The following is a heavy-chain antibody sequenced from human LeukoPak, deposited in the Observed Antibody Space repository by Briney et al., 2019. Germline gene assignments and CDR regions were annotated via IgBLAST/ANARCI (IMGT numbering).Heavy chain of an antibody. CDR1: GFTFSSFW. V-gene: IGHV3-7*04. CDR2: IKYDESEK. Sequence: GGSLRLSCAASGFTFSSFWMGWVRQAQGRGLEWVASIKYDESEKHHVDSVKGRFTISRDNAKNSLYLQMNSLRAEDTAVYFCARVTTNGYFEYWGQGTLVTVSS. J-gene: IGHJ4*02. CDR3: ARVTTNGYFEY. D-gene: IGHD1-1*01.